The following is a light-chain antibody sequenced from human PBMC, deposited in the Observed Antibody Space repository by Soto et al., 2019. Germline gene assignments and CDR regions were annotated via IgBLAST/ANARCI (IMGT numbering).Light chain of an antibody. CDR3: CSYAGSFTWV. J-gene: IGLJ2*01. CDR2: TVT. V-gene: IGLV2-11*01. Sequence: QSALTQPRSVSGSPGQSVTIPCTGTSSDVGAYNYVSWYQQHPGKAPKLILYTVTNRPSGVPDRFSGYKSGNMASLTISGLQAEDEADYHCCSYAGSFTWVFDGGTKLTVL. CDR1: SSDVGAYNY.